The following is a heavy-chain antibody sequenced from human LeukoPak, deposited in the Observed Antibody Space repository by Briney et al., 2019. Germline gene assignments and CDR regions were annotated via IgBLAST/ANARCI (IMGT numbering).Heavy chain of an antibody. Sequence: PSETLSLTCAVYGGSFSGYYWSWIRQPPGKGLEWIGEINHSGSTNYNPSLKSRVTISVDTSKNQFSLKLSSVTAADTAVYYCARRSIGDCSSTSCYGTPFDAFDIWGQGTMVTVSS. CDR3: ARRSIGDCSSTSCYGTPFDAFDI. D-gene: IGHD2-2*01. CDR2: INHSGST. J-gene: IGHJ3*02. V-gene: IGHV4-34*01. CDR1: GGSFSGYY.